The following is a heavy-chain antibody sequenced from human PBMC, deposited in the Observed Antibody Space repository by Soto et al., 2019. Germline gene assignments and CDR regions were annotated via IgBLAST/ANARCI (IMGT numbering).Heavy chain of an antibody. J-gene: IGHJ4*02. CDR1: GFTFSSYA. D-gene: IGHD3-22*01. Sequence: GGSLRLSCAASGFTFSSYAMHWVRQAPGKGLEWVAVISYDGSNKYYADSVKGRFTISRDNSKNTLYLQMNSLRAEDTAVYYCARDLYDSSGYHFDYWGQGTLVTVSS. CDR2: ISYDGSNK. V-gene: IGHV3-30-3*01. CDR3: ARDLYDSSGYHFDY.